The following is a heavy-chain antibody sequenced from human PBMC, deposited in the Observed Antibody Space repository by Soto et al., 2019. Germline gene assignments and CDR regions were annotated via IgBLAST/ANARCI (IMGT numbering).Heavy chain of an antibody. CDR3: ARHVVVAATLDSTNYYYYMDV. V-gene: IGHV5-51*01. Sequence: GESLKISCKGSGYSFTTYLIGWVRQMPGKGLEWMGIIYPGDSDTRYSPSFQGQVTISADKSISTAYLQWSSLKASDTAMYYCARHVVVAATLDSTNYYYYMDVWGKGTTVTVSS. J-gene: IGHJ6*03. CDR2: IYPGDSDT. CDR1: GYSFTTYL. D-gene: IGHD2-15*01.